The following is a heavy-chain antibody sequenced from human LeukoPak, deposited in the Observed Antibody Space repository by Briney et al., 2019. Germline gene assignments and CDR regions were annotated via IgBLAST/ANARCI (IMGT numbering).Heavy chain of an antibody. CDR3: VGGYDPHY. D-gene: IGHD2-8*02. V-gene: IGHV3-74*01. Sequence: GGSLRLSCAASGFTFSNFWMHWVRQAPGKGLVWDSRVNSDGSDTAYADSVKGRLTISRDNAKNTLYLQMDSLRAEDTAIYYCVGGYDPHYWGQGTLVTVSS. J-gene: IGHJ4*02. CDR1: GFTFSNFW. CDR2: VNSDGSDT.